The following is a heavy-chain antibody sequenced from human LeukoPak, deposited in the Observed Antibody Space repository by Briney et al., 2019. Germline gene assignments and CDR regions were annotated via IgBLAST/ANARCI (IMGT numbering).Heavy chain of an antibody. CDR3: ARTRRGSSWYPLYYGMDV. CDR2: INHSGST. V-gene: IGHV4-34*01. J-gene: IGHJ6*04. D-gene: IGHD6-13*01. Sequence: SETLSLTCAAYGGSFSGYYWSWIRQPPGKGLEWIGEINHSGSTNYNPSLKSRVTISVDTSKNQFSLKLSSVTAADTAVYYCARTRRGSSWYPLYYGMDVWGKGTTVTVSS. CDR1: GGSFSGYY.